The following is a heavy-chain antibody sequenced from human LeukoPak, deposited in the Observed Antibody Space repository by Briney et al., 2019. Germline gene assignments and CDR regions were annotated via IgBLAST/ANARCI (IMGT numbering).Heavy chain of an antibody. CDR1: GYTFTDYY. D-gene: IGHD3-22*01. J-gene: IGHJ3*02. CDR2: IDPDSGGT. V-gene: IGHV1-2*02. Sequence: ASVKVSCKASGYTFTDYYMHWVRQAPGQGLEWMGCIDPDSGGTKYAQKFQGRVTMTRDTSIRTVYMELSSLRSDDTAVHYCAREYYDSSGTKYAFDIWGQRTMVTVSS. CDR3: AREYYDSSGTKYAFDI.